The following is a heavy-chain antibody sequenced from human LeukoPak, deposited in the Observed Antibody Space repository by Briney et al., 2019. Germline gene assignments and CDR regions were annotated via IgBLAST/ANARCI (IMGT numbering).Heavy chain of an antibody. CDR3: ARRLTMVRGVLGGPFDY. Sequence: GESLKISCKGSGYSFTTYWFGWVGQMHGKGLEWLGIIYPGDSDTRYSPSFQGQVTIPADKSISTAYLQWSSLKASDSAMYYCARRLTMVRGVLGGPFDYWGQGTLVTVSS. D-gene: IGHD3-10*01. CDR1: GYSFTTYW. V-gene: IGHV5-51*01. CDR2: IYPGDSDT. J-gene: IGHJ4*02.